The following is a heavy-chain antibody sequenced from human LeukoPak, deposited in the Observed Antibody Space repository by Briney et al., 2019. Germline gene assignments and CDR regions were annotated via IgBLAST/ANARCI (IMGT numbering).Heavy chain of an antibody. J-gene: IGHJ4*02. CDR1: GYTFSGYY. V-gene: IGHV1-2*04. CDR3: ARDRGGLNYFDF. Sequence: ASVKVSCKASGYTFSGYYIHWVRQAPGQGLEWMGWVNPNTGNTKYAQKFHVWVTMTTDTSISTAYMELSRLRSDDTAVYYCARDRGGLNYFDFWGQGTLVTVSS. CDR2: VNPNTGNT. D-gene: IGHD4-23*01.